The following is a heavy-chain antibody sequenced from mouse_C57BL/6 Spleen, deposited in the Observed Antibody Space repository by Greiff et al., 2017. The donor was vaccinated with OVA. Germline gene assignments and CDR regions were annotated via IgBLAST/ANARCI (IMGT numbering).Heavy chain of an antibody. CDR2: FHPYNDDT. D-gene: IGHD2-4*01. V-gene: IGHV1-47*01. J-gene: IGHJ4*01. CDR1: GYTFTTYP. CDR3: ARVDDYDVGAMDY. Sequence: VQRVESGAELVKPGASVKMSCKASGYTFTTYPIEWMKQNHGKSLEWIGNFHPYNDDTKYNEKFKGKATLTVEKSSSTVYLELSRLTSDDSAVYYCARVDDYDVGAMDYWGQGTSVTVSS.